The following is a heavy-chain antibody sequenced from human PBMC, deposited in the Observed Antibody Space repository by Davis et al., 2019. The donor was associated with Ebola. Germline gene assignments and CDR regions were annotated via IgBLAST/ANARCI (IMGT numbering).Heavy chain of an antibody. CDR2: VNQDGSQT. CDR3: ASNTGAGFDP. D-gene: IGHD6-19*01. CDR1: GSIFRVYW. V-gene: IGHV3-7*03. J-gene: IGHJ5*02. Sequence: GGSLRPSCAPSGSIFRVYWMSWVRHALGKGLEWVATVNQDGSQTYYVSSVKGRFTMSRYDAKNSLYLQMNNLGVDDTAVYYCASNTGAGFDPWGQGTLVTV.